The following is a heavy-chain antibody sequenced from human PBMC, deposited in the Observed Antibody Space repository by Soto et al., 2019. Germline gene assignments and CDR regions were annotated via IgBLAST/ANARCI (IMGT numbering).Heavy chain of an antibody. CDR1: GFTFSSYG. CDR2: IWYDGSNK. V-gene: IGHV3-33*01. J-gene: IGHJ6*02. CDR3: ARSYDGMDV. Sequence: QVQLVESGGGVVQPGRSLRLSCAASGFTFSSYGMHWVRQAPGKGLEWVAVIWYDGSNKYYADSVKGRFTISRDNSKNTLYLQMNSLRAEDTAVYYCARSYDGMDVWGQGTTVTVSS.